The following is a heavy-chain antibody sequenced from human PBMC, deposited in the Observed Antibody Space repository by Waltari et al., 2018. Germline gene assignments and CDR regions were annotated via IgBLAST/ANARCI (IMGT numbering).Heavy chain of an antibody. V-gene: IGHV4-61*09. CDR1: GGSISSGSYY. D-gene: IGHD3-16*02. CDR2: IYTSGST. CDR3: AREQSLGELSFFDY. Sequence: QVQLQESGPGLVKPSQTLSLTCTVSGGSISSGSYYWSWLRQPAGKGLEWIGYIYTSGSTNYNPSLKSRVTISVDTSKNQFSLKLSSVTAADTAVYYCAREQSLGELSFFDYWGQGTLVTVSS. J-gene: IGHJ4*02.